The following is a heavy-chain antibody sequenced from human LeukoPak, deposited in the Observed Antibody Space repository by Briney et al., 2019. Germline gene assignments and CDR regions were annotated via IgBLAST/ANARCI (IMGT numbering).Heavy chain of an antibody. D-gene: IGHD1-26*01. CDR3: ARDQESGSCLFDY. CDR2: ISSSSSYI. CDR1: GFTFTSAW. V-gene: IGHV3-21*01. J-gene: IGHJ4*02. Sequence: GGSLRLSCAASGFTFTSAWMTWVRQAPGKGLEWVSSISSSSSYIYYADSVKGRFTISRDNAKNSLYLQMNSLRAEDTAVYYCARDQESGSCLFDYWGQGTLVTVSS.